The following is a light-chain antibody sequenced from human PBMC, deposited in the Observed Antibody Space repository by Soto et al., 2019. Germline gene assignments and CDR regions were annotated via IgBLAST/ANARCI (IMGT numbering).Light chain of an antibody. CDR2: AAY. CDR1: QYIRSD. Sequence: DIQMTQSPSSLSASVGDRVTITCRASQYIRSDLAWYQQNPGKAPKRLIYAAYSLQSGVPSRFSGSGSGTEFTLTISSLQPEDFATYYCLQNIRYPLTFGGGTKVEIK. J-gene: IGKJ4*01. V-gene: IGKV1-17*01. CDR3: LQNIRYPLT.